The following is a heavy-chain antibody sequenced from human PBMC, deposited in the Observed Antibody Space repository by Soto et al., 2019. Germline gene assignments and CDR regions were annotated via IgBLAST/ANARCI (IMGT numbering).Heavy chain of an antibody. CDR1: AFSFSSSG. V-gene: IGHV3-33*01. J-gene: IGHJ5*02. D-gene: IGHD1-26*01. CDR2: IWDDGGNK. Sequence: QAQLEESGGGVVQPGTSLRLSCAASAFSFSSSGMHWVRQAPGKGLEWVAAIWDDGGNKYYADSVKGRFTISRDKSKNTLFLQMNSLRAEDTALYYCARSSGSYFAAFYDTWGQGTLVSVSS. CDR3: ARSSGSYFAAFYDT.